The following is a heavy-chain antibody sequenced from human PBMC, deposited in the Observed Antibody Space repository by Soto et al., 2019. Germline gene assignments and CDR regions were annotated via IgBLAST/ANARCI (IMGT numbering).Heavy chain of an antibody. CDR2: INPNSGGT. CDR3: ARGYCGGDCYTCDY. V-gene: IGHV1-2*02. CDR1: GYTFTGYY. D-gene: IGHD2-21*02. Sequence: ASVKVSCKASGYTFTGYYMRWVRQAPGQGLEWMGWINPNSGGTNYAQKFQGRVTMTRDTSISTAYMELSRLRSDDTAVYYCARGYCGGDCYTCDYWGQGTLVTVSS. J-gene: IGHJ4*02.